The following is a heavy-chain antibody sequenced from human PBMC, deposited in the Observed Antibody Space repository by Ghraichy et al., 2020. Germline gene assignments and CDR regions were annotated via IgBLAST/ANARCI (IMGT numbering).Heavy chain of an antibody. V-gene: IGHV3-7*03. D-gene: IGHD2-15*01. CDR3: AKEYCSGGSCYKDDAFDM. Sequence: GESLNISCAASGLTFSNYWMSWVRQAPGKGLEWVANIKKDGSEKYYVDSVKGRFSISRDNAKNSLYLQMNSLRAEDTAVYYCAKEYCSGGSCYKDDAFDMWGQGTMVTVSS. J-gene: IGHJ3*02. CDR2: IKKDGSEK. CDR1: GLTFSNYW.